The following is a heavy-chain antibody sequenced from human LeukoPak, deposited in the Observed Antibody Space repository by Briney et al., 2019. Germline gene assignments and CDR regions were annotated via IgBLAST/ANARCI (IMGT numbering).Heavy chain of an antibody. CDR2: IYYSGST. V-gene: IGHV4-39*07. D-gene: IGHD2-2*03. Sequence: SETLSLTCTVSGGSISSSSYYWGWIRQPPGKGLEWIGSIYYSGSTYYNPSLESRVTISVDTSKNQFSLKLSSVTAADTAVYYCARGLSLGYCSSTSCSKYNWFDPWGQGTLVTVSS. CDR3: ARGLSLGYCSSTSCSKYNWFDP. J-gene: IGHJ5*02. CDR1: GGSISSSSYY.